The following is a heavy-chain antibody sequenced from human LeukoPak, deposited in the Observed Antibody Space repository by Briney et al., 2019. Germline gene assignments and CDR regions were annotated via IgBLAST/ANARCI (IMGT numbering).Heavy chain of an antibody. V-gene: IGHV3-15*01. Sequence: PGGSLRLSCAASGFTFSHAWMTWVRQAPGKGLEWVGRIKIKIDGGTTVYAAPVKGRFTISRDDSKNTMYLQMNSLKTEDTAVYYCTTLWDSSSWXRTDVWGQXTTVTVSS. J-gene: IGHJ6*02. CDR2: IKIKIDGGTT. D-gene: IGHD6-13*01. CDR3: TTLWDSSSWXRTDV. CDR1: GFTFSHAW.